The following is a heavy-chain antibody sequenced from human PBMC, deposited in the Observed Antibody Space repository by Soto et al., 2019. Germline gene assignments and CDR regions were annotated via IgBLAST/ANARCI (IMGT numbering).Heavy chain of an antibody. D-gene: IGHD6-13*01. Sequence: EVQLVESGGGLVQPGGSLRLSCAASGVTVSSNYMSWVRQAPGKGLEWVSVIYSGGSTYYADSVKGRFTISRHNSKNTLYLQMNILRAEDTAVYYCAIAAAGGSFDYWGQGTLVTVSS. CDR3: AIAAAGGSFDY. V-gene: IGHV3-53*04. J-gene: IGHJ4*02. CDR2: IYSGGST. CDR1: GVTVSSNY.